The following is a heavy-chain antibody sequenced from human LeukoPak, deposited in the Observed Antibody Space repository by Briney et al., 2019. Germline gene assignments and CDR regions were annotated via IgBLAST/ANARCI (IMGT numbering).Heavy chain of an antibody. V-gene: IGHV4-59*08. D-gene: IGHD6-13*01. CDR1: GGSISSYY. CDR2: IYYSGST. J-gene: IGHJ4*02. CDR3: ARLVVSSSWYFDY. Sequence: SETLSLTCTVSGGSISSYYWSWIRQPPGKGLEWIGYIYYSGSTNYNPSLKSRVTISVDTSKNQFSLKLSSVTAADTAVYYCARLVVSSSWYFDYWGQGTLVTVSS.